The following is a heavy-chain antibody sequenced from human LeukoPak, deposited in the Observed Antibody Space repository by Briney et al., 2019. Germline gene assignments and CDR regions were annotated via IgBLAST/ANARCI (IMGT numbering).Heavy chain of an antibody. CDR3: ARFVGYGDYYADY. J-gene: IGHJ4*02. CDR2: INPNSGGT. Sequence: ASVKVSCKAYGYTFTGYYMHWVRQAPGQGLEWMGWINPNSGGTNYAQKFQGRVTMTRDTSISTAYMELSRLRSDDTAVYYCARFVGYGDYYADYWGQGTLVTVSS. D-gene: IGHD4-17*01. V-gene: IGHV1-2*02. CDR1: GYTFTGYY.